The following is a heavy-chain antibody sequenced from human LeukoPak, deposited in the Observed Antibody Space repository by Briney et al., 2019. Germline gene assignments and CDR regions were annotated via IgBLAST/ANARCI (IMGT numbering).Heavy chain of an antibody. CDR2: ISGSGGST. J-gene: IGHJ4*02. D-gene: IGHD5-18*01. Sequence: GGSLRLSCAASGFTFSSYAMSWVRQAPGEGLEWVSAISGSGGSTYYADSVRGRFTISRDISKNTLYLQMNSLRAEDMAVYYCAKALQLWSPWDYGGQGTLVTVSS. CDR1: GFTFSSYA. V-gene: IGHV3-23*01. CDR3: AKALQLWSPWDY.